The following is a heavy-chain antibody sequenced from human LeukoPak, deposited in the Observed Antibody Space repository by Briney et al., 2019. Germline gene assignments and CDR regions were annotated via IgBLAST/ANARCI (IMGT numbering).Heavy chain of an antibody. J-gene: IGHJ3*02. V-gene: IGHV3-30*02. CDR3: ARVTLSEIVVFDI. Sequence: GGSLRLSCAASGYTFSSYGMHWVRQAPGKGLEWVAFIGYDGTNKYYADSVKGRFTISRDNSKNTLYLQMNGLRDEDTAVYYCARVTLSEIVVFDIWGQGTMVTVSS. D-gene: IGHD2-15*01. CDR1: GYTFSSYG. CDR2: IGYDGTNK.